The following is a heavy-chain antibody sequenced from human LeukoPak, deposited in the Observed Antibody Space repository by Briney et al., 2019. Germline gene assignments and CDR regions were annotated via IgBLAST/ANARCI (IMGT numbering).Heavy chain of an antibody. CDR3: ARASMVRGADDYYYYMDV. D-gene: IGHD3-10*01. CDR1: GFTFSSYA. Sequence: PGGSLRLSCAASGFTFSSYAMSWVRQAPGKGLEWVSAISGSGGSTYYAGSVKGRFTISRDNSKNTLYLQMNSLRAEDTAVYYCARASMVRGADDYYYYMDVWGKGTTVTVSS. V-gene: IGHV3-23*01. CDR2: ISGSGGST. J-gene: IGHJ6*03.